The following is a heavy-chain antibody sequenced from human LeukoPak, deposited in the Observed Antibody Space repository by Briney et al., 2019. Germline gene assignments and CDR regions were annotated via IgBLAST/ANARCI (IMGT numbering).Heavy chain of an antibody. J-gene: IGHJ4*02. V-gene: IGHV5-51*01. D-gene: IGHD3-10*02. Sequence: PGESLKISCKGSGYSFTSYWIGWVRQLPEKGLEWMGIIYPGDSDTRYSPSFQGQVTISADKSISTAYLQWSSLKASDTAMYYCALFGELLYGYFDYWGQGTLVTVSS. CDR2: IYPGDSDT. CDR1: GYSFTSYW. CDR3: ALFGELLYGYFDY.